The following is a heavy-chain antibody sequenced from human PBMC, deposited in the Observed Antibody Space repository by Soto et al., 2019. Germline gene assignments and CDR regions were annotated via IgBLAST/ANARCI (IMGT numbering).Heavy chain of an antibody. V-gene: IGHV3-30-3*02. D-gene: IGHD6-13*01. J-gene: IGHJ4*02. CDR1: GFSFSNYA. CDR3: AKQAPYSNSWYEIDH. CDR2: ISYDGRNK. Sequence: GGSLRLSCAASGFSFSNYAMHWVRQAPGKGLEWVAVISYDGRNKYYADSVKGRFTISRDNSKNTLYLQMNSLRAEDTAVYYCAKQAPYSNSWYEIDHWGQGTLVTVSS.